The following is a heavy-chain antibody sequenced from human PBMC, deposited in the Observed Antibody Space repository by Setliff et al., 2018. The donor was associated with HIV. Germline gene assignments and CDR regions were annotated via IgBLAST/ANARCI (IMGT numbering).Heavy chain of an antibody. Sequence: LRLSCAASGFIFSNYGMTWVRQSPGKGLQWLTAITGSGGNTYYADSVKGRFTISRDNSKNTLYLQMNSLRAEDTAVYYCAKEVLEIAVAASWGQGTLVTVSS. D-gene: IGHD6-19*01. J-gene: IGHJ4*02. CDR1: GFIFSNYG. V-gene: IGHV3-23*01. CDR2: ITGSGGNT. CDR3: AKEVLEIAVAAS.